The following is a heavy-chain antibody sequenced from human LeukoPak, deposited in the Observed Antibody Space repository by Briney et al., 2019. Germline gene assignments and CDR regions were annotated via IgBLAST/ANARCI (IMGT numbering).Heavy chain of an antibody. J-gene: IGHJ4*02. CDR1: GGSFSGYY. CDR3: ARSQYNWNYDSYYFDY. V-gene: IGHV4-34*01. D-gene: IGHD1-7*01. Sequence: SETLSLTCAVYGGSFSGYYWSWIRQPPGKGLEWIGSIYHSGSTYYNPSLKSRVTISVDTSKNQFSLKLSSVTAADTAVYYCARSQYNWNYDSYYFDYWGQGTLVTVSS. CDR2: IYHSGST.